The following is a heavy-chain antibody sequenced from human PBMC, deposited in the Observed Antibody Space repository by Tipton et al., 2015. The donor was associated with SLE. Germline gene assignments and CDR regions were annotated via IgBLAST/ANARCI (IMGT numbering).Heavy chain of an antibody. V-gene: IGHV1-18*04. Sequence: QLVQSGAEVKKPGESLRISCKGSGYSFTSYWISWVRQAPGQGLEWMGWISAYNGNTNYAQKLQGRVTMTTDTSTSTAYMELRSLRSDDTAVYYCARMGRGWYREDVWGKGTTVTVSS. CDR3: ARMGRGWYREDV. D-gene: IGHD6-19*01. CDR1: GYSFTSYW. CDR2: ISAYNGNT. J-gene: IGHJ6*04.